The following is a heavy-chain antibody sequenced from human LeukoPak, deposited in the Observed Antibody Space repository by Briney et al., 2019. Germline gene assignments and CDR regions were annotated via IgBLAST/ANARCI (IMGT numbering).Heavy chain of an antibody. J-gene: IGHJ6*02. CDR2: IIPIFGTA. CDR3: ATRYCSSTSCYNSYYYYYYGMDV. CDR1: GGTFSSYA. D-gene: IGHD2-2*02. V-gene: IGHV1-69*13. Sequence: GASVKVSCKASGGTFSSYAISWVRQAPGQGLEWMGGIIPIFGTANYAQKFQGRVTITADESTSTAYMELSSLRSEDTAVYYCATRYCSSTSCYNSYYYYYYGMDVWGQGHTVPVSS.